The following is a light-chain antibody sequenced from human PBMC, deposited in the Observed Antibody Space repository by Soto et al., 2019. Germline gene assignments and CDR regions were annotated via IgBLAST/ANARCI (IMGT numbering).Light chain of an antibody. CDR1: QGISSY. CDR3: QQLYSYPIT. J-gene: IGKJ5*01. Sequence: DIPLTQSPSFLSASVGDRVTITCRASQGISSYLAWYQQKPGKAPKLLIYAASTLQSEVPSRFSGSGSGTEFTLSISSLQPEDFATYYCQQLYSYPITFGQGTRLEIK. V-gene: IGKV1-9*01. CDR2: AAS.